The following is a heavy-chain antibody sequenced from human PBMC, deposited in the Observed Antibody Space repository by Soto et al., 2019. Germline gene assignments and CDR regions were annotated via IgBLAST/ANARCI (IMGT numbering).Heavy chain of an antibody. J-gene: IGHJ4*02. V-gene: IGHV3-23*01. CDR1: GFTFSSYA. CDR3: AKRKLSESLVVVAARLYFDY. CDR2: ISGSGGST. Sequence: GGSLRLSCAASGFTFSSYAMSWVRQAPGKGLEWVSAISGSGGSTYYADSVKGRFTISRDNSKNTLYLQMNSLRAEDTAVYYCAKRKLSESLVVVAARLYFDYWGQGTLVTVSS. D-gene: IGHD2-15*01.